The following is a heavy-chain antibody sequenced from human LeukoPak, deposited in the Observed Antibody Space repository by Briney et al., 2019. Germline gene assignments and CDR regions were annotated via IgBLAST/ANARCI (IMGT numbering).Heavy chain of an antibody. CDR3: ARQRAIAPAANYFDY. J-gene: IGHJ4*02. CDR2: IYYSGST. Sequence: SETLSLTCTVSGGSISSGDYYWSWIRQPPGKGLEWIGYIYYSGSTNYNPSLKSRVTMSVDTSKNQFSLKLSSVTAADTAVYYCARQRAIAPAANYFDYWGQGTLVTVSS. CDR1: GGSISSGDYY. V-gene: IGHV4-61*08. D-gene: IGHD2-2*01.